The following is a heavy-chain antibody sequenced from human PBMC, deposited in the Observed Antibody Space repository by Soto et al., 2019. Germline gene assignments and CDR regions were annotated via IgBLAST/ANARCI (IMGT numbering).Heavy chain of an antibody. D-gene: IGHD4-4*01. Sequence: SVKVSCKASGGTFSSYAISWVRQAPGQGLEWMGGIIPIFGTANYAQKFQGRVTITADESTSTAYMELSSLRSEDTAVYYCARVGGYDYSNSYYYYYGMDVWGQGTTVTVSS. V-gene: IGHV1-69*13. CDR2: IIPIFGTA. CDR3: ARVGGYDYSNSYYYYYGMDV. CDR1: GGTFSSYA. J-gene: IGHJ6*02.